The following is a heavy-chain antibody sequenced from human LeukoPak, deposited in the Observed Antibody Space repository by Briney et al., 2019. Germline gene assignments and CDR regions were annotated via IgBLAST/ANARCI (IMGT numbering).Heavy chain of an antibody. CDR2: IRYDGSNK. V-gene: IGHV3-30*02. J-gene: IGHJ4*02. CDR3: AKDHWDTAMVDY. CDR1: GFTFSSYG. D-gene: IGHD5-18*01. Sequence: PGGSLRLSCAASGFTFSSYGMHWVRQAPGKGLEWVAFIRYDGSNKYYADSVKGRFTISRDNSKNTLYPQMNSLRAEDTAVYYCAKDHWDTAMVDYWGQGTLVTVSS.